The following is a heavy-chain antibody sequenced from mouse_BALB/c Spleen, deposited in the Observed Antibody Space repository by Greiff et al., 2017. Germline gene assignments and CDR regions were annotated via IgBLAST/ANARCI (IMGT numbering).Heavy chain of an antibody. V-gene: IGHV1-14*01. CDR1: GYTFTSYV. CDR2: INPYNDGT. Sequence: EVKLQESGPELVKPGASVKMSCKASGYTFTSYVMHWVKQKPGQGLEWIGYINPYNDGTKYNEKFKGKATLTSDKSSSTAYMELSSLTSEDSAVYYCARGDAYWYFDVWGAGTTVTVSS. J-gene: IGHJ1*01. D-gene: IGHD3-3*01. CDR3: ARGDAYWYFDV.